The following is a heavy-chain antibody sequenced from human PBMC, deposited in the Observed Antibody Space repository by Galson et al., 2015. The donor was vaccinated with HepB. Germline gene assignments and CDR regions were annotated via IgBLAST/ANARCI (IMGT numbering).Heavy chain of an antibody. CDR3: ANGYSGYEDAFDI. CDR2: INAGNGNT. CDR1: GYTFTSYA. J-gene: IGHJ3*02. V-gene: IGHV1-3*01. D-gene: IGHD5-12*01. Sequence: SVKVSCKASGYTFTSYAMHWVRQAPGQRLEWMGWINAGNGNTKYSQKFQGRVTITRDTSASTAYMELSSLRSEDTAVYYCANGYSGYEDAFDIWGQGTMVTVSS.